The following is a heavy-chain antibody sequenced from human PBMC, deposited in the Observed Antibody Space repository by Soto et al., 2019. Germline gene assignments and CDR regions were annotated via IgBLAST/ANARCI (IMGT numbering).Heavy chain of an antibody. Sequence: QVQLVQSGAEVKKPGSSVKVSCKASGGTFSSYAISWVRQAPGQGLEWMGGIIPIFGTANYAQKFQGRVTITADESASTAYMELSSLRSEDTAVYYCASNPRRAAYYYYGMDVWGQGTTVTVSS. CDR3: ASNPRRAAYYYYGMDV. CDR2: IIPIFGTA. D-gene: IGHD6-13*01. CDR1: GGTFSSYA. J-gene: IGHJ6*02. V-gene: IGHV1-69*01.